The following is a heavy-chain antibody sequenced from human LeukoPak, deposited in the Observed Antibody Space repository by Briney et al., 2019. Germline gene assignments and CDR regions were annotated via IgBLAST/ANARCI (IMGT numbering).Heavy chain of an antibody. Sequence: SETLSLTCNVSGGSISSYYWSWIRQPAGKGLEWIGRIYTSGNTNYNPSLKSRVTMLLDPSKNQVSLNLSSVTAADTAVYYCARRRSGIAARRIWYYYMDVWGKGTTVTVSS. CDR3: ARRRSGIAARRIWYYYMDV. D-gene: IGHD6-6*01. J-gene: IGHJ6*03. CDR2: IYTSGNT. V-gene: IGHV4-4*07. CDR1: GGSISSYY.